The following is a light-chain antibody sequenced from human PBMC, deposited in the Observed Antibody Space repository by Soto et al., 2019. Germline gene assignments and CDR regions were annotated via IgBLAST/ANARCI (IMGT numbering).Light chain of an antibody. Sequence: SYELTQPPSVSVAPGQTARITCGGNNIGSKSVHWYQQKPGQAPVLVVYDDSDRPSGIPERFSGSKSGNTATLTISGLQPEDEAEYYCNSYSSSTFYVFGTGTKVTVL. CDR1: NIGSKS. CDR2: DDS. V-gene: IGLV3-21*02. J-gene: IGLJ1*01. CDR3: NSYSSSTFYV.